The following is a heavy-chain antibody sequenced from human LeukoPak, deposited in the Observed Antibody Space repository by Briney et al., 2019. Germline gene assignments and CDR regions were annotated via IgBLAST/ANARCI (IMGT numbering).Heavy chain of an antibody. CDR1: GFTFSSCS. CDR2: VSTSGNTK. V-gene: IGHV3-48*04. J-gene: IGHJ3*02. Sequence: GGSLRLSCAASGFTFSSCSMNWVRQAPGKGLEWVSCVSTSGNTKYYADSVKGRFTISRDTAKNSLYLEMNSLRAEDTAVYYCARDLRSGRPPDAFDIWGQGTMVTVSS. D-gene: IGHD3-10*01. CDR3: ARDLRSGRPPDAFDI.